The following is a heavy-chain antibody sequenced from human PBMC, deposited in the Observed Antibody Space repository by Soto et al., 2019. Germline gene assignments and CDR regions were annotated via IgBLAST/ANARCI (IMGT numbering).Heavy chain of an antibody. CDR2: ISYDGSNK. J-gene: IGHJ6*02. V-gene: IGHV3-30*18. D-gene: IGHD2-2*01. Sequence: PGGSLRLSCAASGFTFSSYGMHWVRQAPGKGLEWVAVISYDGSNKYYADSVKGRFTISRDNSKNTLYLQMNSLRAEDTAVYYCAKSLQYQLLRGSHYYYYGMDVWGQGTTVTVSS. CDR1: GFTFSSYG. CDR3: AKSLQYQLLRGSHYYYYGMDV.